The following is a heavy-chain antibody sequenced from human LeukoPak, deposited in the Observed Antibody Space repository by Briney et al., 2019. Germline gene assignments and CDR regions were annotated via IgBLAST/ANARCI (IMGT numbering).Heavy chain of an antibody. D-gene: IGHD5-24*01. CDR1: GFTFSSYS. CDR2: ISTSSSYI. J-gene: IGHJ4*02. V-gene: IGHV3-21*01. CDR3: ARESSARWLQFDDY. Sequence: GGSLRLSCAASGFTFSSYSMNWVRQAPGKGLEWVSFISTSSSYIYYADSVKGRFTISRDNAKNSLYLQMNSLRAEDTAVYYCARESSARWLQFDDYWGQGTLVTVSS.